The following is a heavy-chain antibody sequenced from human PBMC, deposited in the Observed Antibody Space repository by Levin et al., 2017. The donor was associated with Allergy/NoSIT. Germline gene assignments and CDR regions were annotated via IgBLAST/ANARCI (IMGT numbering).Heavy chain of an antibody. V-gene: IGHV3-21*01. D-gene: IGHD1-26*01. CDR2: ISSSGSYT. J-gene: IGHJ4*02. CDR3: ARDSSGGSGTYYYFDY. CDR1: GFTFSNFS. Sequence: PGGSLRLSCAASGFTFSNFSMNWVRQAPGKGLEWVSYISSSGSYTYYADSVKGRFTISRDNTKNSLSLEMNSLRAEDTAVFYCARDSSGGSGTYYYFDYWGQGARVTVSS.